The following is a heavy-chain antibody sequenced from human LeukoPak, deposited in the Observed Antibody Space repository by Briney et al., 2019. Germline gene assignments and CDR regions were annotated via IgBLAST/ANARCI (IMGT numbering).Heavy chain of an antibody. CDR2: ISISGSKT. Sequence: GGSLRLSCAASGFTFSSYAMSWVRQAPGKGLEWVSAISISGSKTYYANSVKGRFTIFRDNSKNTLYLQMNSLRAEDTAVYYCANEIRPNDHWGQGTQVTVSS. J-gene: IGHJ4*02. D-gene: IGHD4-17*01. CDR3: ANEIRPNDH. CDR1: GFTFSSYA. V-gene: IGHV3-23*01.